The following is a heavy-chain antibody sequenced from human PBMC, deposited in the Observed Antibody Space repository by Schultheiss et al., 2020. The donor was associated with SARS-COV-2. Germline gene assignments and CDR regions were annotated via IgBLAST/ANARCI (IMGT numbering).Heavy chain of an antibody. V-gene: IGHV1-18*01. CDR2: ISAYNGNT. D-gene: IGHD3-9*01. CDR1: GYTFTSYG. CDR3: ARGLGGYDILTGPQNWFDP. Sequence: ASVKVSCKASGYTFTSYGISWVRQAPGQGLEWMGWISAYNGNTNYAQKLQGRVTMTRNTSISTAYMELSSLRSEDTAVYYCARGLGGYDILTGPQNWFDPWGQGTLVTVSS. J-gene: IGHJ5*02.